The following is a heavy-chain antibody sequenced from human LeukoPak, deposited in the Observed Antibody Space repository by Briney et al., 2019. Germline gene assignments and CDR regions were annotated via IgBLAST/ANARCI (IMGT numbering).Heavy chain of an antibody. CDR3: AREWSGPDY. Sequence: TGGSLRLSCAASGFAFSSYWMSWVRQAPWKGREWVANIQKDGNENYSVDSVRGRFTMSRDNAKNSLYLQVNSLRAEDTAVYFCAREWSGPDYWGQGTLVTVS. CDR1: GFAFSSYW. V-gene: IGHV3-7*01. D-gene: IGHD3-3*01. CDR2: IQKDGNEN. J-gene: IGHJ4*02.